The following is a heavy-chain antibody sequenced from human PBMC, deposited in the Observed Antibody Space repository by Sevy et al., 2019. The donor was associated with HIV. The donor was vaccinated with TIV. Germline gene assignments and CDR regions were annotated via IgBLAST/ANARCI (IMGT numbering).Heavy chain of an antibody. D-gene: IGHD3-10*01. CDR3: GLGNMVRGGKGFDP. Sequence: ASVKVSCKASGYTFTSYGISWVRQAPGQGLEWMGWISAYNGNTNYAQKLQGRVTMTTDTSTSTAYMELRSLRSDDTAVYYCGLGNMVRGGKGFDPWGQGTLVTVSS. V-gene: IGHV1-18*01. CDR1: GYTFTSYG. CDR2: ISAYNGNT. J-gene: IGHJ5*02.